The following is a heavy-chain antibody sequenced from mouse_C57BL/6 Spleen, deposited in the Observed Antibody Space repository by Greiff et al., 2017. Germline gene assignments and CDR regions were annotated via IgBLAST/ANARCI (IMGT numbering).Heavy chain of an antibody. D-gene: IGHD2-5*01. CDR3: ARDRGPYYSNWYFDV. CDR1: GYSITSGYY. J-gene: IGHJ1*03. V-gene: IGHV3-6*01. CDR2: NSYDGSN. Sequence: EVKLVESGPGLVQPSQSLSLTCSVTGYSITSGYYWNWIRQFPGNKLEWMGYNSYDGSNNYNPSLKNPISITRDTSKNQFFLKLNSVTTEDTATYYSARDRGPYYSNWYFDVWGTGTTGTVSS.